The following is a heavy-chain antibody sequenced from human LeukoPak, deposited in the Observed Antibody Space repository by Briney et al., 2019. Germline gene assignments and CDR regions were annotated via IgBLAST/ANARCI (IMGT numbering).Heavy chain of an antibody. D-gene: IGHD2-2*02. CDR3: ARVEPLYDSVVYYFDY. J-gene: IGHJ4*02. CDR2: ISAYNGNT. V-gene: IGHV1-18*01. CDR1: SYTFTSYG. Sequence: GASVKVSCKASSYTFTSYGISWVRQAPGQGLEWMGWISAYNGNTNYVQKLQGRDTMTTDTSTSTAYMELRSLRSDDTAVYYCARVEPLYDSVVYYFDYWGQGTLVTVSS.